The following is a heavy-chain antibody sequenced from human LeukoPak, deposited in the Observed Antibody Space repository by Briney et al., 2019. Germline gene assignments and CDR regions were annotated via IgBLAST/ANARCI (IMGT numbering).Heavy chain of an antibody. V-gene: IGHV3-33*01. CDR2: IWYDGSNK. CDR1: GFTFSSYG. CDR3: ARDRTKMGATSGEDY. J-gene: IGHJ4*02. Sequence: PGGSLRLSCAASGFTFSSYGMRWVRQAPGKGLEWVAVIWYDGSNKYYADSVKGRFTISRDNSKNTLYLQMNSLRAEDTAVCYCARDRTKMGATSGEDYWGQGTLVTVSS. D-gene: IGHD1-26*01.